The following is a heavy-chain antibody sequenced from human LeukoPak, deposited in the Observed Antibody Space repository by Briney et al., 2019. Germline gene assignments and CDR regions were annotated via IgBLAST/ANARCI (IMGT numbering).Heavy chain of an antibody. CDR1: GSTFSNYW. V-gene: IGHV3-74*01. D-gene: IGHD6-25*01. CDR2: IKSDGSTT. CDR3: ARVGARLGAFDI. Sequence: GGSLRLSCAASGSTFSNYWMHWVRQAPGKGLVWVSRIKSDGSTTSYADSVKGRFTISRDNAKNTLYLQMNSLRAEDTAVYYCARVGARLGAFDIWGQGTMVTVSS. J-gene: IGHJ3*02.